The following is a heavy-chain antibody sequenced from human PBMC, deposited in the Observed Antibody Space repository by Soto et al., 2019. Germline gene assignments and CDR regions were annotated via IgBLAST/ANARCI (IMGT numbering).Heavy chain of an antibody. CDR1: GFTFSSHD. V-gene: IGHV3-33*01. Sequence: PGGSLRLSCAASGFTFSSHDMHWVRQAPGKGLEWVAVIRYDGSNKNYADSLKGRFTISRDNSKNTLSLQMNSLRGEDTAVYYCVGDFLQNDDSGGCLDSWGQGTLVTVSS. J-gene: IGHJ5*01. CDR2: IRYDGSNK. CDR3: VGDFLQNDDSGGCLDS. D-gene: IGHD3-22*01.